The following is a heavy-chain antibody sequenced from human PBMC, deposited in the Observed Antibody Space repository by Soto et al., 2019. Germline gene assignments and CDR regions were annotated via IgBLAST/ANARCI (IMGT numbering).Heavy chain of an antibody. V-gene: IGHV4-38-2*01. D-gene: IGHD1-26*01. J-gene: IGHJ4*02. Sequence: SETLSLTCGVSGQSIRSGSYWDWIRQPPGKGLQWIGSVYHSGSTHYNPSLRSRVTISVDTSKNYFSLRLTSVTAADTAIYYCARNRTGALFDYWGQGAPVTVSS. CDR3: ARNRTGALFDY. CDR1: GQSIRSGSY. CDR2: VYHSGST.